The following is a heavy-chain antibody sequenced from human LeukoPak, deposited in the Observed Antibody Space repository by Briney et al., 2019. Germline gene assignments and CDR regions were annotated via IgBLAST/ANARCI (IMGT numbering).Heavy chain of an antibody. CDR2: INPNIGGT. Sequence: ASVKVSCKASRSTFTGYYMNWVRQAPGQRLEWMGWINPNIGGTNYAPKFQGRVTMTRDTSISTAYMELSRLRSDDTAVYYCARTWAGYSSSWYYFDYWGQGTLVTVSS. D-gene: IGHD6-13*01. V-gene: IGHV1-2*02. J-gene: IGHJ4*02. CDR3: ARTWAGYSSSWYYFDY. CDR1: RSTFTGYY.